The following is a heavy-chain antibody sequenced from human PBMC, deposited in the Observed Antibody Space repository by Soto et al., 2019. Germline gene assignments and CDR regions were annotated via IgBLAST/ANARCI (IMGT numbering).Heavy chain of an antibody. V-gene: IGHV4-39*01. D-gene: IGHD3-10*01. CDR3: AKQYYYGSGSYLDY. J-gene: IGHJ4*02. CDR1: GGSISSSSYY. CDR2: IYYSGST. Sequence: SETLSLTCTVSGGSISSSSYYWGWIRQPPGKGLEWIGSIYYSGSTYYNPSLKSRVTISVDTSKNQFSLKLSSVTAADTAVYYCAKQYYYGSGSYLDYWGQGTQVTVSS.